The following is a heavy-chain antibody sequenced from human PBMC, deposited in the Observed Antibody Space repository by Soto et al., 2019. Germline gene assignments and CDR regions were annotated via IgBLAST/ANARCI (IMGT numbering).Heavy chain of an antibody. D-gene: IGHD3-22*01. CDR1: GGTFSSYA. CDR3: ARHWAGYDSSGYFPSGYFDY. J-gene: IGHJ4*02. Sequence: SVKVSCKASGGTFSSYAISWLRQAPGQGLEWMGGIIPIFGTANYAQKFQGRVTITADESTSTAYMELSSLRSEDTAVYYCARHWAGYDSSGYFPSGYFDYWGQGTLVTVSS. V-gene: IGHV1-69*13. CDR2: IIPIFGTA.